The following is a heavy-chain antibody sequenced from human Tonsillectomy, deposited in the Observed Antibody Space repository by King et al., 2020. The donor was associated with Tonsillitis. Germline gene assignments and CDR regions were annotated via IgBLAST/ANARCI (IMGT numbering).Heavy chain of an antibody. CDR3: VAEPPHNRVRLLDP. D-gene: IGHD3-10*01. CDR2: ILYDGSNI. V-gene: IGHV3-30*03. Sequence: VQLVESGGGVVRPGRSLRLACAASGFTFSHYAMHWVRQAPGKGLEWVALILYDGSNIHYADSVKGRFIISRDNSNNTLFLQMNSLRVDDTGVYYCVAEPPHNRVRLLDPWGPGVLLTAS. J-gene: IGHJ5*02. CDR1: GFTFSHYA.